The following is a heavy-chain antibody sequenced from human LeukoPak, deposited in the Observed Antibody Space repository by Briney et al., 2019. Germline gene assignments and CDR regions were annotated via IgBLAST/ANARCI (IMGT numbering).Heavy chain of an antibody. Sequence: WETLSLTCTVSGGSMSDYYWSWIRQPPGKGLEWIGYIYYTGSTNYNPSLKDRVTISIDTSKNQFSLKLSSVTAADTALYYCERDYTMTNASFIWGQGTLGTVSS. CDR1: GGSMSDYY. CDR2: IYYTGST. CDR3: ERDYTMTNASFI. V-gene: IGHV4-59*01. J-gene: IGHJ3*02. D-gene: IGHD3-22*01.